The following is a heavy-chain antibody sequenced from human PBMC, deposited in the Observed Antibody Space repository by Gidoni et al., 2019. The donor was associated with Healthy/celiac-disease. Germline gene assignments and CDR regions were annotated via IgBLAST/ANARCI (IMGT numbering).Heavy chain of an antibody. D-gene: IGHD6-13*01. CDR1: GFTFSSYW. V-gene: IGHV3-7*03. Sequence: EVQLVESGGGLVQPGGSLRLSCADSGFTFSSYWMGWVLQAPGKGLEWGANIQQDGSDKYYVVSVKGRFTISRYNAKNSLSLQMTSLRAEYTAVYYCARVERAAAARGFYGMDVWGQGTTVTVSS. J-gene: IGHJ6*02. CDR3: ARVERAAAARGFYGMDV. CDR2: IQQDGSDK.